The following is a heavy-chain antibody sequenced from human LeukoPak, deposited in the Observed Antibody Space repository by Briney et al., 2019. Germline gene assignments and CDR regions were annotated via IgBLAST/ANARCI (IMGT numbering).Heavy chain of an antibody. CDR1: GYTFTDYY. V-gene: IGHV1-69-2*01. D-gene: IGHD3/OR15-3a*01. Sequence: ASVKVSCKVSGYTFTDYYMHWVQQAPGKGLEWMGLVDPEDGETIYAEKFQGRVTITADTSTDTDYMELSSLRSEDTAVYYCATARPGFGPFDYWGQGTLVTVSS. CDR2: VDPEDGET. CDR3: ATARPGFGPFDY. J-gene: IGHJ4*02.